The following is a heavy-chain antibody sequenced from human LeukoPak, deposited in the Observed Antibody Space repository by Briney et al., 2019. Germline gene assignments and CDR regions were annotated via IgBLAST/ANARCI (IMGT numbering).Heavy chain of an antibody. D-gene: IGHD3-9*01. V-gene: IGHV4-34*01. CDR1: GGSFSGYY. J-gene: IGHJ6*02. CDR2: INHSGST. Sequence: PSETLSLTCAVYGGSFSGYYWSWIRQPPGKGLEWIGEINHSGSTNYNPSLKSRVTISVDTSKNQFSLKLSSVTAADTAVYYCARLRGPPLTGYYKGYYYYGMDVWGQGTLVTVSS. CDR3: ARLRGPPLTGYYKGYYYYGMDV.